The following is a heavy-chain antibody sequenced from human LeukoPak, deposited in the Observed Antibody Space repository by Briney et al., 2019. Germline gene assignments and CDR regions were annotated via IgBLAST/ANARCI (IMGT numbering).Heavy chain of an antibody. Sequence: SETLSLTCAVYGGSSSGYSWSWIRQPPGKGLDWIGEINHSGSTNYNPSLKSRVTISVDTSKNQFSLKLSSVTAADTAVYYCARARDWSYYYYYYGMDVWGKGTTVTVSS. J-gene: IGHJ6*04. CDR2: INHSGST. CDR3: ARARDWSYYYYYYGMDV. D-gene: IGHD3/OR15-3a*01. V-gene: IGHV4-34*01. CDR1: GGSSSGYS.